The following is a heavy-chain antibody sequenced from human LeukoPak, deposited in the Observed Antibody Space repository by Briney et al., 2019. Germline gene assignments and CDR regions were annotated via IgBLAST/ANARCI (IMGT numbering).Heavy chain of an antibody. CDR2: IIPIFGTA. CDR1: GGTFSSYA. Sequence: SVKVSCKASGGTFSSYAISWVRQAPGQGLEWMGGIIPIFGTANYAQKFQGRVTITADESTSTAYMELSSLRSEDTAVYYCARDQDWNYAFDIWGQGTMVTVSS. J-gene: IGHJ3*02. V-gene: IGHV1-69*13. D-gene: IGHD1-7*01. CDR3: ARDQDWNYAFDI.